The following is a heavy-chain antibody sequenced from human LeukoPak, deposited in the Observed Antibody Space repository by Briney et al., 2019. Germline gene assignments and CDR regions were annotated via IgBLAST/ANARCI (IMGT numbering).Heavy chain of an antibody. V-gene: IGHV4-38-2*02. CDR2: MYHSGST. D-gene: IGHD1-7*01. Sequence: SETLSLTCTVSNYSISTDYYWGWIRQPPGKGLEWIGTMYHSGSTYYNPSLKSRVTISVDTSKNQFSLKLSSVTAADTAVYYCARDVLELVRFFDYWGQGTLVTVSS. J-gene: IGHJ4*02. CDR3: ARDVLELVRFFDY. CDR1: NYSISTDYY.